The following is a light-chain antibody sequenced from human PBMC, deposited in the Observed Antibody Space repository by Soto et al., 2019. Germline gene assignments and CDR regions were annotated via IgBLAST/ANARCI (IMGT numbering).Light chain of an antibody. J-gene: IGKJ2*01. CDR1: QSVSSSY. V-gene: IGKV3-20*01. Sequence: EIVVTQSPGTLSLPPGERATLSCRASQSVSSSYVDWYQQKHGQALRLLIYGASSRATGIPDRFSGSGSGTDFTLTISRLEPEDFAVYYCQQCDTSPGFSFGQVTKLEIK. CDR2: GAS. CDR3: QQCDTSPGFS.